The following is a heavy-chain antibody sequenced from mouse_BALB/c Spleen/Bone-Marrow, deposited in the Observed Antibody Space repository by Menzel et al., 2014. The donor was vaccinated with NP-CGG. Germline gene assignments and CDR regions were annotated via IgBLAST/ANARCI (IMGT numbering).Heavy chain of an antibody. V-gene: IGHV1-67*01. CDR3: TRDYGNWHFDH. CDR1: GYTFTDYA. J-gene: IGHJ2*01. Sequence: QVQLQQSAPELVRPGGSVKISCKDSGYTFTDYAMHWVKQSHAKGLEWIGVINTYSGDANYNLKLKGKAIITVDKSSSTAYMELARLTSEDSAIDYCTRDYGNWHFDHWGQGSTLTVSS. CDR2: INTYSGDA. D-gene: IGHD1-1*01.